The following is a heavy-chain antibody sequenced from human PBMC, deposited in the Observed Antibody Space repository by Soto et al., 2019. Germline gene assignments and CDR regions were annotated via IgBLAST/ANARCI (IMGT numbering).Heavy chain of an antibody. D-gene: IGHD1-26*01. CDR1: GFTFSTYG. CDR3: AGGSPDY. CDR2: IWYDGSNK. Sequence: QVQLVESGGGVVQPGRCLRLSCAASGFTFSTYGMHWVRQAPGKGLEWVAVIWYDGSNKYYADSVRGRFTISRDNSKNTLYLQMNSLRVEDTAVYYCAGGSPDYWGQGTLVTVSA. J-gene: IGHJ4*02. V-gene: IGHV3-33*01.